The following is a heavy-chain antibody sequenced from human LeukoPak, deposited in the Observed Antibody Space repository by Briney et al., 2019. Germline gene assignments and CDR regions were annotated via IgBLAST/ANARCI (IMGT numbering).Heavy chain of an antibody. D-gene: IGHD1-1*01. CDR1: GYTFSDYY. CDR2: INPKRGGT. Sequence: GASVKLSCKASGYTFSDYYMHWVRQAHGQGLEWMGWINPKRGGTNYAQKFQGRVTMTRDTSITTAYMELSSLISDDTAVYYCARGSSVRDWFDLWGQGTLVTVSS. V-gene: IGHV1-2*02. J-gene: IGHJ5*02. CDR3: ARGSSVRDWFDL.